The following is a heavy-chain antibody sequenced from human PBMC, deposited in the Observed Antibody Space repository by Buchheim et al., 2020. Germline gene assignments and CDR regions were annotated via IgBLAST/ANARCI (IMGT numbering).Heavy chain of an antibody. CDR1: GDSISRGYY. J-gene: IGHJ4*02. CDR2: ISHSGSP. Sequence: QVQLEESGPGLVKSSETLSLTCSVSGDSISRGYYWGWIRHPPGKGLEWIGEISHSGSPSYNPSLKSRITMSVDTSKNQFSLRLASVTAADTAVYYCVRLIATAGCSYSWGQGTL. D-gene: IGHD6-13*01. CDR3: VRLIATAGCSYS. V-gene: IGHV4-38-2*01.